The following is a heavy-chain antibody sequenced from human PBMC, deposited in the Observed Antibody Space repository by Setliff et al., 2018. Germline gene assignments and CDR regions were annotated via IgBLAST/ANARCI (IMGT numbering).Heavy chain of an antibody. J-gene: IGHJ3*02. V-gene: IGHV3-33*08. CDR2: IWDDGGNK. CDR1: GFTFSTYR. CDR3: AGNHPNAEFAFAI. D-gene: IGHD7-27*01. Sequence: GGSLRLSCAASGFTFSTYRMHWVRQAPGKGLEWVAVIWDDGGNKYHADSVKGRFTISRDNSADTLYLQMNSLRVEDTAVYYCAGNHPNAEFAFAIRGQGKLVAISS.